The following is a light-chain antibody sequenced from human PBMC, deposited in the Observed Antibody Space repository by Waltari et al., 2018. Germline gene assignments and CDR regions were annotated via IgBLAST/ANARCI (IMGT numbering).Light chain of an antibody. CDR2: DAS. CDR1: QNVNNY. V-gene: IGKV3-11*01. J-gene: IGKJ4*01. CDR3: QQRGNWPPS. Sequence: DIVLSQSPATLSLSPGEIATLSCTASQNVNNYIGWYQQKTGQAPRLLIYDASYRATGIPARFSGSGSGTDFTLTISSLEPEDFAVYYCQQRGNWPPSFGGGTKVEIK.